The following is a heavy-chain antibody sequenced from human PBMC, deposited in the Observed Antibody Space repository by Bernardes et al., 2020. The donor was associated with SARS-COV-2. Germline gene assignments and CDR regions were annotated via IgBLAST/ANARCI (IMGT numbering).Heavy chain of an antibody. V-gene: IGHV3-7*04. CDR3: ARLYYYGWGPAVDAFDL. CDR1: GFTFSRYW. CDR2: IKQDGSEI. Sequence: GGSLSLSCAASGFTFSRYWMSWVRQSPGRGLEWVANIKQDGSEIHDADSVKGRFTISRDNAKNSLYLQMNSLRAEDTAVYYCARLYYYGWGPAVDAFDLWGQGTMVTVSS. J-gene: IGHJ3*01. D-gene: IGHD3-10*01.